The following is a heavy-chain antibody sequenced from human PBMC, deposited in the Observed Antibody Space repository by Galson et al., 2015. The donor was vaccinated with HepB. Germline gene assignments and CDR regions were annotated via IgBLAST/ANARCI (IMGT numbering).Heavy chain of an antibody. D-gene: IGHD3-3*01. CDR3: ARHTSWGAVHYGFWSGYSRGRAPYYFDY. Sequence: QSGAEVKKPGESLKISCKASGYTFTNNWIGWVRQMPGKGLEWMGVIYPGDSDTRYSPSFQGQVTISADKSISTAYLQWSSLKASDTAIYFCARHTSWGAVHYGFWSGYSRGRAPYYFDYWGQGALVTVSS. V-gene: IGHV5-51*01. CDR1: GYTFTNNW. CDR2: IYPGDSDT. J-gene: IGHJ4*02.